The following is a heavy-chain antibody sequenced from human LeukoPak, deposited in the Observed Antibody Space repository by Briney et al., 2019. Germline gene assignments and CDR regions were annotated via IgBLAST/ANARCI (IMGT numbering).Heavy chain of an antibody. V-gene: IGHV3-64D*09. CDR1: GFTFSSYA. D-gene: IGHD6-19*01. CDR3: VRSPLAGWYLDY. Sequence: PGGSLRLSCAASGFTFSSYAMHRVRQAPGKGLEYVSAISSNGGSTYHADSVKGRFTISGDNSKNTLYLQMSSLRTEDTAVYYCVRSPLAGWYLDYWGQGTLVTVSS. J-gene: IGHJ4*02. CDR2: ISSNGGST.